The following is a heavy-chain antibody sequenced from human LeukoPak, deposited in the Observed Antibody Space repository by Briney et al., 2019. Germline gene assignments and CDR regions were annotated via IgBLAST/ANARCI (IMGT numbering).Heavy chain of an antibody. CDR3: ARVGQWLGDYYYYMDV. CDR1: GVSFSGYY. Sequence: PSETLSLTCAVYGVSFSGYYWSWIRQPPGKGLEWIWQINHSGSTNYNPSLKSRVTISVDTSKNQFSLKLSSVPAADTAVYYCARVGQWLGDYYYYMDVWGKGTTVTVSS. CDR2: INHSGST. J-gene: IGHJ6*03. D-gene: IGHD6-19*01. V-gene: IGHV4-34*01.